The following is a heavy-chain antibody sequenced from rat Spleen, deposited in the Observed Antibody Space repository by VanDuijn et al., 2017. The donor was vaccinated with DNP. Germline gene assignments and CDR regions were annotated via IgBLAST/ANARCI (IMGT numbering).Heavy chain of an antibody. V-gene: IGHV5-31*01. CDR1: GFTFNNYW. J-gene: IGHJ3*01. CDR2: ITSSGGST. Sequence: EVQLVESGGDLVQPGRSLKLSCVASGFTFNNYWMTWIRQVPGKGLEWVASITSSGGSTYNGDSVKGRFTISRDNAKSTLYLQMNSLRSEDMATYYCARPARGWFAYWGQGTLVTVSS. CDR3: ARPARGWFAY.